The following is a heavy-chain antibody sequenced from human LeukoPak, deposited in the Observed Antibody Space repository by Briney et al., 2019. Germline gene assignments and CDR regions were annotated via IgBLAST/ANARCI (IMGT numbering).Heavy chain of an antibody. Sequence: GASVKASCKASGFTFTSYAMHWVRQAPGQRLDWMGWINAGNGNTRYSQKFQGRVTITRDTSASTAYMELSSLRSEDTAVYYCARAPALGVPAAIIYYYYGMDVWGQGTTVTVS. D-gene: IGHD2-2*01. J-gene: IGHJ6*02. V-gene: IGHV1-3*01. CDR2: INAGNGNT. CDR3: ARAPALGVPAAIIYYYYGMDV. CDR1: GFTFTSYA.